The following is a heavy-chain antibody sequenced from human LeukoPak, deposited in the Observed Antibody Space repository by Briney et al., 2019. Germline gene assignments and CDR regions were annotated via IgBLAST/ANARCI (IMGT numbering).Heavy chain of an antibody. V-gene: IGHV3-53*01. CDR3: ARDPPSSSSFYMDV. CDR2: IYSGGST. J-gene: IGHJ6*03. Sequence: GGSLRLSCAASGFIVSSNYMSWVRQAPGKGLEWVSVIYSGGSTYYADSVKGRFTISRDNSKNTLYLQMNSLRAEDTAVYYCARDPPSSSSFYMDVWGKGTTVTVSS. D-gene: IGHD6-6*01. CDR1: GFIVSSNY.